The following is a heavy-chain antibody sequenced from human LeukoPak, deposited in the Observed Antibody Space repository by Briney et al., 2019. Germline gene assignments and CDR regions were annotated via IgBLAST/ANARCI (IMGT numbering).Heavy chain of an antibody. D-gene: IGHD3-3*01. J-gene: IGHJ4*02. CDR3: AKGAYDFLEIAYFDY. CDR2: VIGSSGAT. V-gene: IGHV3-23*01. Sequence: GGSLRPSCAASGFSFTKNAMNWVRQAPGKGLEWVAVVIGSSGATDYADSVKGRFTISRDNSKNTLFLQMNSLRAEDTAIYYCAKGAYDFLEIAYFDYWGQGALVTVSS. CDR1: GFSFTKNA.